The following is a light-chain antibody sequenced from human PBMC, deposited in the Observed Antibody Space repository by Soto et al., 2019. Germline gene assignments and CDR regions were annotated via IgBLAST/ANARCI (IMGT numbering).Light chain of an antibody. V-gene: IGKV1-9*01. Sequence: DIHLTQSPSTLSASAGDRATISCRASQSISSNLAWYQQKPGKAPKLLIYAASTLHTGVPSRFSGSGSGTDFTLTISSLHPEDFAPYCCQQFNSRPLTFGGGTKVEIK. CDR1: QSISSN. J-gene: IGKJ4*01. CDR3: QQFNSRPLT. CDR2: AAS.